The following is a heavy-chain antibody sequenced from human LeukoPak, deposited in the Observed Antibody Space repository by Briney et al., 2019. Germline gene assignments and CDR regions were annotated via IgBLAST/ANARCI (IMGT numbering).Heavy chain of an antibody. Sequence: SETLSLTCAVSGGSISSGGYSWSWIRQPPGKGLEWIGYIYHSGSTYYNPSLKSRVTISVDRSKNQFSLKLSSVTAADTAVYYCARGSATVTTAEYFDYWGQGTLVTVSS. CDR2: IYHSGST. D-gene: IGHD4-17*01. V-gene: IGHV4-30-2*01. CDR3: ARGSATVTTAEYFDY. J-gene: IGHJ4*02. CDR1: GGSISSGGYS.